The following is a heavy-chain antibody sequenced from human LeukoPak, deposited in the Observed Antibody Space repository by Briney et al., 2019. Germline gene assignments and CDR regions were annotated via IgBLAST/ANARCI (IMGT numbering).Heavy chain of an antibody. Sequence: SETLSLTCTVSGGSIDSNSWTWIRQPPGKGLEWIGYIYYSGTTNYNPSLKSRVTMSVDMSKNQFSLKLSSVTAADTAVYYCARRTGYTSGFDYWGQGTLVTLSS. V-gene: IGHV4-59*01. CDR2: IYYSGTT. CDR3: ARRTGYTSGFDY. CDR1: GGSIDSNS. D-gene: IGHD5-18*01. J-gene: IGHJ4*02.